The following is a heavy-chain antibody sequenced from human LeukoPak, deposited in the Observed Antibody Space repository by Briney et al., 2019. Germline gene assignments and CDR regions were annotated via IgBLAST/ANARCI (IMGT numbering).Heavy chain of an antibody. CDR3: ARARFDLGPPAMGRHNFFDP. CDR1: GYTFTSYH. D-gene: IGHD2-2*01. Sequence: ASVKVSCKASGYTFTSYHMHWVRQAPGQGLEWMGIINPSGGSTSYAQKFQGRVTMTGDMSTSTVYMELSSLRSEDTAVYYCARARFDLGPPAMGRHNFFDPWGQGTLVTVSS. J-gene: IGHJ5*02. CDR2: INPSGGST. V-gene: IGHV1-46*01.